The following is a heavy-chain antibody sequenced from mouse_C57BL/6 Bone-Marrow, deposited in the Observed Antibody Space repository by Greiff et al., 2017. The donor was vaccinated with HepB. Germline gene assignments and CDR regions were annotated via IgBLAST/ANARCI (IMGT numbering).Heavy chain of an antibody. Sequence: EVKLVESGEGLVKPGGSLKLSCAASGFTFSSYAMSWVRQTPEKRLEWVAYISSGGDYIYYADTVKGRFTISRDNARNTLYLQMSSLKSEDTAMYYCTRENYYYSYYFDYWGQGTTLTVSS. D-gene: IGHD1-1*01. V-gene: IGHV5-9-1*02. CDR3: TRENYYYSYYFDY. J-gene: IGHJ2*01. CDR2: ISSGGDYI. CDR1: GFTFSSYA.